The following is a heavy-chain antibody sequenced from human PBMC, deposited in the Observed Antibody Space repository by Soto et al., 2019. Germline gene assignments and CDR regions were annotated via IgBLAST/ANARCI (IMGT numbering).Heavy chain of an antibody. CDR1: GFTFSDYY. CDR2: ISTGGSTI. J-gene: IGHJ6*02. Sequence: QVQMVESGGGLVKPGGSLRLSCAASGFTFSDYYMTWIRQAPGKGLEWVSYISTGGSTIYYADSVKGRFTISRDNAKXXLXLXXNSLRAEDTAVYYCARDTYYYDSSAYRHFYYGMDVWGQGTTVTVSS. CDR3: ARDTYYYDSSAYRHFYYGMDV. V-gene: IGHV3-11*01. D-gene: IGHD3-22*01.